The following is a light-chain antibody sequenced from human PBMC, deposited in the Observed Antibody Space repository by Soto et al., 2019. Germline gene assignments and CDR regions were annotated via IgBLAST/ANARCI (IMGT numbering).Light chain of an antibody. Sequence: QSVLTQPPSVSAAPGQKVTISCSGSSSNIGNNYVSWYQQLPGTAPKLLIYENNKRPSGIPDRFSGSKSGTSATLGITGLQTGDEADYYCGTWDSSLGAVLFGGGTQLTVL. CDR2: ENN. CDR1: SSNIGNNY. V-gene: IGLV1-51*01. CDR3: GTWDSSLGAVL. J-gene: IGLJ2*01.